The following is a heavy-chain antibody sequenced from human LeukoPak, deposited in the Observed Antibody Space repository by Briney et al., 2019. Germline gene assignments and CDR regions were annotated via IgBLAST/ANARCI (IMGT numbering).Heavy chain of an antibody. D-gene: IGHD6-19*01. CDR2: ISSSGSTI. J-gene: IGHJ4*02. Sequence: QPGGSLRLSCAASGFTFSSYEMNWVRQAPGKGLEWVSYISSSGSTIYYADSVKGRFTISGDNAKNSLYLQMNSLRAEDTAVYYCARKSEQWLTTFDSWGQGTLVTVSS. V-gene: IGHV3-48*03. CDR3: ARKSEQWLTTFDS. CDR1: GFTFSSYE.